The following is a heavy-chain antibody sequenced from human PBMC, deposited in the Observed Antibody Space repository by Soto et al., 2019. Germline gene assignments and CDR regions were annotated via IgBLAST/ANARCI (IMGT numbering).Heavy chain of an antibody. D-gene: IGHD3-10*01. J-gene: IGHJ6*02. CDR2: IIPIFGTA. Sequence: GASVKVSCKASGGTFSSYAISWVRQAPGQGLEWIGGIIPIFGTANYAQKFQGRVTITADESTSTAYMELSSLRSEDTAVYYCARTHTMVRGGSREKYGMDVWGQGTTVTVSS. CDR3: ARTHTMVRGGSREKYGMDV. CDR1: GGTFSSYA. V-gene: IGHV1-69*13.